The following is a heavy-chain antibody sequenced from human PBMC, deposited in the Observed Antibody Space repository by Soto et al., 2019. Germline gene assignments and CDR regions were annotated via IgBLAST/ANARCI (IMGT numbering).Heavy chain of an antibody. CDR3: ATDYSSTGYGLVS. Sequence: GGSLRLSCAAAGVTFINYWVRWVRQGPGEGLVXVSXXXXDGSXTXXAXXXRGRFIISRDNSKNTLYLQRSSLRVEATVVYYCATDYSSTGYGLVSWGQGPLVTPPQ. CDR2: XXXDGSXT. CDR1: GVTFINYW. J-gene: IGHJ4*02. D-gene: IGHD6-19*01. V-gene: IGHV3-74*01.